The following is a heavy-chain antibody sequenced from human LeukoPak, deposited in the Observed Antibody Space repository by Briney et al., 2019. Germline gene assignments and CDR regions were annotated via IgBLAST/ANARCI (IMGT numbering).Heavy chain of an antibody. Sequence: GGSLRLSCAACGFTFSSYGMHWVRQAPGKGLEWVAFIRYDGSNKYYADSVKGRFTISRDNSQNTLYLQMNSLRAEDTAVYYCAKDRVGFYYDSSGYYYTGFDYWGQGTLVTVSS. CDR1: GFTFSSYG. J-gene: IGHJ4*02. V-gene: IGHV3-30*02. CDR2: IRYDGSNK. D-gene: IGHD3-22*01. CDR3: AKDRVGFYYDSSGYYYTGFDY.